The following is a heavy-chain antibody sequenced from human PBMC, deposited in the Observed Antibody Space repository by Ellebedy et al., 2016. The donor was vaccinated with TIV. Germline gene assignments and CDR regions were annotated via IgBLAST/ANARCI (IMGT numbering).Heavy chain of an antibody. V-gene: IGHV6-1*01. CDR3: AREGEATSSNYFDY. D-gene: IGHD3-10*01. CDR1: GDSVSSNSAA. J-gene: IGHJ4*02. Sequence: MPSETLSLTCAISGDSVSSNSAAWNWIRQTPSRGLEWLGRTYYRSKWYNDYAVSVKSRITINPDTSKNQFSLQLNSVTPEDTAVYYCAREGEATSSNYFDYWGQGTLVTVSS. CDR2: TYYRSKWYN.